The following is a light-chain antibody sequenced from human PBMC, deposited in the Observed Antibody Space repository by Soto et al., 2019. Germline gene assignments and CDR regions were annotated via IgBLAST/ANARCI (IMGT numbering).Light chain of an antibody. J-gene: IGLJ1*01. Sequence: QSVRTQPPSASGSPRQSATISCTGTSSDFGGYNYVSWYQQHPGKAPKLMIYEVSKRPSGVPDRFSGSKSGNTASLTVSGLQAEDEADYYCSSYASSNHFAVFGTGPKVTVL. CDR3: SSYASSNHFAV. V-gene: IGLV2-8*01. CDR1: SSDFGGYNY. CDR2: EVS.